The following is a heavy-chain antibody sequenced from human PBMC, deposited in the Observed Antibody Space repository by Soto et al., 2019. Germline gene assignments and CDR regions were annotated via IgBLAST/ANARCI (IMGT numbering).Heavy chain of an antibody. V-gene: IGHV4-59*01. CDR2: IYYSGIS. J-gene: IGHJ6*02. CDR3: ARGSRIYGVDV. Sequence: QVQLHESGPGLVKPSETLSLTCTVSGGSISSYYWSWIRQPPEKGLEWIGYIYYSGISNYNPSLQSRVTISVDMSKNQFSLKLSSMTAADTAVYYCARGSRIYGVDVWGQGTTVTVSS. CDR1: GGSISSYY.